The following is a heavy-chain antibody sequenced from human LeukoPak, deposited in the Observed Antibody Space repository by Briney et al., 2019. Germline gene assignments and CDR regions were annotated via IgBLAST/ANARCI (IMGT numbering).Heavy chain of an antibody. V-gene: IGHV4-34*01. CDR1: GGSLSGYY. J-gene: IGHJ5*02. CDR3: ARDRTDYGDYGNWFDP. CDR2: INHSGNT. Sequence: SETLCLTCAVYGGSLSGYYWSWIRQPPGKGLEWIGEINHSGNTNYNPSLKSRVTISVDTSKNQFSLKLSSVTAADTAVYYCARDRTDYGDYGNWFDPWGQGTLVTVSS. D-gene: IGHD4-17*01.